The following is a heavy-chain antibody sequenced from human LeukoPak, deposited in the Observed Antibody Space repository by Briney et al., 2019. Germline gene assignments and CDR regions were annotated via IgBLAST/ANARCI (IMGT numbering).Heavy chain of an antibody. J-gene: IGHJ4*02. CDR3: ARENLAAAADY. CDR1: GSTFSSYG. CDR2: ISASGGST. V-gene: IGHV3-23*01. Sequence: GGSLRLSCAASGSTFSSYGMSWVRQAPGKGLEWVSAISASGGSTYYADSVKGRFTISRDNSKNTLYLQMNSLRLEDTAVYYCARENLAAAADYWGQGTVVTVSS. D-gene: IGHD6-25*01.